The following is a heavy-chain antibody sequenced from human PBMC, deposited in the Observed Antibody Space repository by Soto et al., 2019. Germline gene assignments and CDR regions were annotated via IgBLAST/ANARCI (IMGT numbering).Heavy chain of an antibody. CDR2: IIPIFGTA. J-gene: IGHJ5*02. D-gene: IGHD3-9*01. CDR3: ARAKGYSDILTGP. CDR1: GGTFSSYA. V-gene: IGHV1-69*06. Sequence: QVPLVQSGAEVKTPGSSVKVSCKDSGGTFSSYAISWVRQAPGQGLEWMGGIIPIFGTANYAQKFQGRVTITADKSTSTAYLELCSLRSEATAVYSCARAKGYSDILTGPWGKGTLVTVAS.